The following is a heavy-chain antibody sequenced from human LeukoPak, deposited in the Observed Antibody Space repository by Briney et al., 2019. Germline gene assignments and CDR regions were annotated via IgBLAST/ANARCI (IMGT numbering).Heavy chain of an antibody. V-gene: IGHV3-53*01. CDR1: GFTVTSNY. CDR2: IYDDDQT. Sequence: PGGSLRLSCAASGFTVTSNYMSWVRQAPGKGLEWVSIIYDDDQTHYADSVRGRFTISRDKSKNTLYFQMNSLRAEDTAVYYCAIPARYSSGHFDYWGQGTLVTVSS. J-gene: IGHJ4*02. CDR3: AIPARYSSGHFDY. D-gene: IGHD6-19*01.